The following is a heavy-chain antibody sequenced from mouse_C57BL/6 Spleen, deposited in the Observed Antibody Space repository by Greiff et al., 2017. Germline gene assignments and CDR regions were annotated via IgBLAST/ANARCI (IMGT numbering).Heavy chain of an antibody. CDR3: ARRAYYAMDY. CDR1: GYSITSYY. D-gene: IGHD3-1*01. CDR2: ISYSGST. J-gene: IGHJ4*01. Sequence: EVQLVESGPGLAKPSQPLSLTCSVTGYSITSYYWNWIRKFPGNKLEYMGYISYSGSTYYNPSLKSRISITRHTSKNQYYLQLNSVTTEDTATYYCARRAYYAMDYWGQGTSVTVSS. V-gene: IGHV3-8*01.